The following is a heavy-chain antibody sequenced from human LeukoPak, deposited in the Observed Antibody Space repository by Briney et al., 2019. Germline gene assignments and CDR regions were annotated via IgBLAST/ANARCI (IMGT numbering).Heavy chain of an antibody. D-gene: IGHD3-22*01. Sequence: NPSETLSLTCTVSGGSISSSSYYWGWIRQPPGKGLEWIGSIYYSGSTYYNPSLKSRVTISVDTSKNQFSLKLSSVTAADTAVYYCARRQGYYDSSGYLLSPGAFDIWGQGTMVTVSS. V-gene: IGHV4-39*01. CDR3: ARRQGYYDSSGYLLSPGAFDI. CDR1: GGSISSSSYY. J-gene: IGHJ3*02. CDR2: IYYSGST.